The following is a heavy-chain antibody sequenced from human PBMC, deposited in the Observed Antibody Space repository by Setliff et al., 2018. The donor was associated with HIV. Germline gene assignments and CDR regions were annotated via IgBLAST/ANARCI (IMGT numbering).Heavy chain of an antibody. Sequence: GGSLRLSCVASGFTFASYAMNWLRQAPGKGLEWVSVISASGDRTYYADSVKGPFTISRDNSKNMVYLQMNSLRAEDTAVYYCARDVRSGYYLSPFDYWGQGTLVTVS. CDR2: ISASGDRT. CDR1: GFTFASYA. V-gene: IGHV3-23*01. J-gene: IGHJ4*02. D-gene: IGHD3-22*01. CDR3: ARDVRSGYYLSPFDY.